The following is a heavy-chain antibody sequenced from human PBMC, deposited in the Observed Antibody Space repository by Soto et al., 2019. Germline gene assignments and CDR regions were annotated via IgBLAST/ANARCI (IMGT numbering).Heavy chain of an antibody. CDR1: GFTFSSYG. D-gene: IGHD6-19*01. V-gene: IGHV3-30*03. CDR2: ISSDGSNK. CDR3: AIDKLAVAVAASFDF. J-gene: IGHJ4*02. Sequence: QVQLVESGGGVVQPGRSLRLSCAASGFTFSSYGMHWVRQAPGKGLEWVAVISSDGSNKYYADSVKGRFTNTRDHSKITLYLQMNRLSAADMGVYYDAIDKLAVAVAASFDFWGQGALVTVSS.